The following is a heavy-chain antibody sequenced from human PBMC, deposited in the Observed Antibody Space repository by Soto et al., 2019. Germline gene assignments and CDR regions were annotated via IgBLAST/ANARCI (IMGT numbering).Heavy chain of an antibody. CDR3: ARPRQRSSSACYVSEYGMGV. CDR2: IDPSDSYT. V-gene: IGHV5-10-1*01. J-gene: IGHJ6*02. Sequence: GESLKISCKGSGYSFTSYWLPWVRQMPGKGLEWMGRIDPSDSYTQYSPSFQGHVTMSADKSISTVYLQWSSLKASDTAIYYCARPRQRSSSACYVSEYGMGVWGQGTTVTVS. D-gene: IGHD6-25*01. CDR1: GYSFTSYW.